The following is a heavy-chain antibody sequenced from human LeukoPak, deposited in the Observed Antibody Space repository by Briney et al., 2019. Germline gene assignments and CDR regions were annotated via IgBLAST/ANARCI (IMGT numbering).Heavy chain of an antibody. Sequence: VASVKVSCKVSGYTLTELSMHWVRQAPGKGLEWMGGFDPEDGETIYAQKFQGRVTMTEDTSTDTAYMELSSLRSEDTAVYYCARDRGSGWYDFFSADTNLDYWGQGTLVTVSS. CDR2: FDPEDGET. CDR3: ARDRGSGWYDFFSADTNLDY. CDR1: GYTLTELS. V-gene: IGHV1-24*01. D-gene: IGHD6-19*01. J-gene: IGHJ4*02.